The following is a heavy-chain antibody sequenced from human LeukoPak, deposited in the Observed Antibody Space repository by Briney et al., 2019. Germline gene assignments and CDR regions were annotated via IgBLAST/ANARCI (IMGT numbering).Heavy chain of an antibody. CDR1: GFGFSTHD. Sequence: GGSLRLSCVASGFGFSTHDMSWGRQTPGKGLEWVSSISGFDSGTYYTDSVKGRFTISRDNSKNTLYLQMNSLRAEDTAVYYCAKVLFSMIVVVITGFDYWGQGTLVTVSS. V-gene: IGHV3-23*01. J-gene: IGHJ4*02. CDR2: ISGFDSGT. D-gene: IGHD3-22*01. CDR3: AKVLFSMIVVVITGFDY.